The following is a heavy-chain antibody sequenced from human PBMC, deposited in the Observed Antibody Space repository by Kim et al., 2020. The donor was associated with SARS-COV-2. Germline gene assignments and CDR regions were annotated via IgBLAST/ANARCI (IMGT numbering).Heavy chain of an antibody. CDR1: GFTFSTYR. CDR2: VSYDGTNN. J-gene: IGHJ1*01. Sequence: GGSLRLSCAASGFTFSTYRMHWVRQAPGRGLEWVSFVSYDGTNNYSADSVKGRFTISRDNSKNMLYLQMHSLRAEDTAVYYCVGDGSEPYYALDWG. D-gene: IGHD3-10*01. CDR3: VGDGSEPYYALD. V-gene: IGHV3-30-3*01.